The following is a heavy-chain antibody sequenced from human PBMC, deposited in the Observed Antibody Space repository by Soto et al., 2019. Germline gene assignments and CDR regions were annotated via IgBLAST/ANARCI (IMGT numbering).Heavy chain of an antibody. J-gene: IGHJ4*02. CDR1: GGTFSSYT. D-gene: IGHD6-13*01. CDR3: ARVTGQQMTYYFDY. Sequence: SVKVSCKASGGTFSSYTISWVRQAPGQGLEWMGRIIPILGIANYAQKFQGRVTITADKSTSTAYMELSSLSSDDTAVYFCARVTGQQMTYYFDYWGQGTLVTVSS. V-gene: IGHV1-69*02. CDR2: IIPILGIA.